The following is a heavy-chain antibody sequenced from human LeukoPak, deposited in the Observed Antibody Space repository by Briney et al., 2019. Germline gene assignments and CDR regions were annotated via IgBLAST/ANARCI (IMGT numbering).Heavy chain of an antibody. Sequence: SETLSLTCTVSGGSISSYYWSWIRQPPGKGLEWIGYIYYSGSTNYNPSLKSRVTISVDTSKNQFSLKLSSVTAADTAVYYCARDRGGYNSWFDPWGQGTLVTVSS. CDR1: GGSISSYY. CDR3: ARDRGGYNSWFDP. D-gene: IGHD5-24*01. J-gene: IGHJ5*02. V-gene: IGHV4-59*12. CDR2: IYYSGST.